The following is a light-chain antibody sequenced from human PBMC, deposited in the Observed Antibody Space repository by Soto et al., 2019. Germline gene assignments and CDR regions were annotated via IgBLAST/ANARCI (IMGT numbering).Light chain of an antibody. J-gene: IGKJ1*01. Sequence: EIVMTQSPATLSVSPGERATLSCRASQSVSSNLAWYQQKPGQAPRLLIYGASTRATGIPARFSGSGSGTEFTLTISSLQSEDFAVYCCQQYNNWPKTFGQGTKVELK. CDR2: GAS. V-gene: IGKV3-15*01. CDR1: QSVSSN. CDR3: QQYNNWPKT.